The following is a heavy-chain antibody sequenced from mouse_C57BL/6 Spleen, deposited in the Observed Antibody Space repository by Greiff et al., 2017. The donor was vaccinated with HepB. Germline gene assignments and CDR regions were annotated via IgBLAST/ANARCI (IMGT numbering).Heavy chain of an antibody. Sequence: EVMLVESGGGLVQPKGSLKLSCAASGFSFNTYAMNWVRQAPGKGLEWVARIRSKSNNYATYYADSVKDRFTISRDDSESMLYLQMNNLNTEDTAMYYCVRHGYYGSSGGGFSYYAMDYWGQGTSVTVSS. D-gene: IGHD1-1*01. J-gene: IGHJ4*01. CDR1: GFSFNTYA. CDR2: IRSKSNNYAT. V-gene: IGHV10-1*01. CDR3: VRHGYYGSSGGGFSYYAMDY.